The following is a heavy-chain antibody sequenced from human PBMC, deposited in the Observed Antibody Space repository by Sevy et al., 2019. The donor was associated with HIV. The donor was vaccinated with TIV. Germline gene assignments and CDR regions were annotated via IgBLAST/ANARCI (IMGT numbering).Heavy chain of an antibody. J-gene: IGHJ3*02. CDR1: GGSISSYY. CDR3: ARDPPGDAFDI. Sequence: SETLSLTCTVSGGSISSYYWSWIRLPPGKGLEWIGYIYYSGSTNDNPSLMSRVTISVDTSKNQFSLKLSSVTAADTAVSYCARDPPGDAFDIWGQGTMVTVSS. CDR2: IYYSGST. V-gene: IGHV4-59*01.